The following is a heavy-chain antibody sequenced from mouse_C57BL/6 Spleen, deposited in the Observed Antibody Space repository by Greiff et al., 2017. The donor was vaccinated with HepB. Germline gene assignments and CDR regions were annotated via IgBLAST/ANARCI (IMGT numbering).Heavy chain of an antibody. D-gene: IGHD4-1*02. Sequence: VQLQQSGPELVKPGASVKISCKASGYTFTDYYMNWVKQSHGKSLEWIGDINPNNGGTSYNQKFKGKATLTVDKSSSTAYMELRSLTSEDSAVYYCARGLLQLGNYFDYWGQGTTLTVSS. V-gene: IGHV1-26*01. CDR1: GYTFTDYY. CDR3: ARGLLQLGNYFDY. J-gene: IGHJ2*01. CDR2: INPNNGGT.